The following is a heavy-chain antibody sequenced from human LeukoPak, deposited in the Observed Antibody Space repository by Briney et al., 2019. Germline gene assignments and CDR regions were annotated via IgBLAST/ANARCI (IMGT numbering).Heavy chain of an antibody. CDR3: ARGDIRDGYNS. D-gene: IGHD5-12*01. V-gene: IGHV1-8*01. CDR1: GYSFTSYD. J-gene: IGHJ5*02. CDR2: MNPNSGNT. Sequence: ASVKVSCKASGYSFTSYDINWVRQAPGQGFEWVGWMNPNSGNTGHAQEFQGRVTMTRDTSMSTAYMELSSLRYEDTAVYYCARGDIRDGYNSWGQGTLVTVSS.